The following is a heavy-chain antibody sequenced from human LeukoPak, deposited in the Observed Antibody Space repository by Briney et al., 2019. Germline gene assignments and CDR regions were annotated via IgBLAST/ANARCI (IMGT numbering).Heavy chain of an antibody. Sequence: ASVKVSFKASGYTFTDYYIHWVRQAPGQGLEWMGWISAYNGNTNYAQKLQGRVTMTTDTSTSTAYMELRSLRSDDTAVYYCARRGRRQLLCGMDVWGQGTTVTVSS. CDR1: GYTFTDYY. V-gene: IGHV1-18*04. J-gene: IGHJ6*02. CDR2: ISAYNGNT. D-gene: IGHD6-13*01. CDR3: ARRGRRQLLCGMDV.